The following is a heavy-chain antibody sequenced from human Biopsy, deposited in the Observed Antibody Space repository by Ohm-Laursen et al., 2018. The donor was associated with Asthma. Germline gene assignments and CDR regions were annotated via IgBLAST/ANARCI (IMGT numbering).Heavy chain of an antibody. V-gene: IGHV1-69*01. Sequence: SSVKVSCKVPGGTFSNFAISWVRQAPGQGLEWLGGIMTVFGTTNYAQKFQGRVTITADESTSTAYMEVTSLRSEDTAIYYCARCQVGYSSGWSLLLKKIYYSGMGVWGQGTAVTVSS. CDR3: ARCQVGYSSGWSLLLKKIYYSGMGV. CDR1: GGTFSNFA. D-gene: IGHD6-19*01. J-gene: IGHJ6*02. CDR2: IMTVFGTT.